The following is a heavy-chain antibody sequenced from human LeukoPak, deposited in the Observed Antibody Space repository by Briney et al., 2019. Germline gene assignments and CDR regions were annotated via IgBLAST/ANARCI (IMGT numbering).Heavy chain of an antibody. V-gene: IGHV3-30-3*01. Sequence: GGSLRLSCAASGFTFSSYAMHWVRQAPGKGLEWVAVISYDGSNKYYADSVKSRFTISRDNSKNTLYLQMNSLRAEDTAVYYCARTYYYDSSGYPPSWGQGTLVTVSS. CDR2: ISYDGSNK. CDR3: ARTYYYDSSGYPPS. CDR1: GFTFSSYA. J-gene: IGHJ5*02. D-gene: IGHD3-22*01.